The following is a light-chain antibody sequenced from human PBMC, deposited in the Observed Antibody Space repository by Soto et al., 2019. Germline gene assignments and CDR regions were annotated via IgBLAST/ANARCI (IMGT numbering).Light chain of an antibody. CDR2: YAA. CDR3: RQLITCPST. Sequence: EIVLTQSPATLSLSPGERATLSCRASQSVSTSLAWYQQQHGQAPSILIYYAANRATAIPASFSARGSGTAFRLPASNLGLEDLALINCRQLITCPSTFGLGTKWEIK. CDR1: QSVSTS. V-gene: IGKV3-11*01. J-gene: IGKJ1*01.